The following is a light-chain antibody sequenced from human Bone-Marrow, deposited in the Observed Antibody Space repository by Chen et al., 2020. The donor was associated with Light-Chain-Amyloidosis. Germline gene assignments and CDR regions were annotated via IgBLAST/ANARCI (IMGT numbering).Light chain of an antibody. J-gene: IGLJ3*02. CDR2: DDR. V-gene: IGLV3-21*02. CDR3: QVWDRSSDRPV. Sequence: SHVLTQPSSVSVATRHTATFARGGNNIGSTSVHWYQQTPGQAPLLVVYDDRDRPSGIPERLSGSNSGNTATMTISRVEAGDEADYYCQVWDRSSDRPVFGGGTKLTVL. CDR1: NIGSTS.